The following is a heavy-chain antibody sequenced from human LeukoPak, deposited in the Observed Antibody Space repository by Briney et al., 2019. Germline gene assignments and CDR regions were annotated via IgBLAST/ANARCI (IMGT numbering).Heavy chain of an antibody. CDR1: GGSISSGGYY. CDR2: IYYSGST. D-gene: IGHD3-22*01. CDR3: ARDPRNYDSSVERESSDAFDI. V-gene: IGHV4-31*03. J-gene: IGHJ3*02. Sequence: PSETLSLTCTVSGGSISSGGYYWSWIRQHPGKGLEWIGYIYYSGSTYYNPSLKSRVTISVDTSKIQFSLKLSSLTAADTAVYYCARDPRNYDSSVERESSDAFDIWGQGTMVTVSS.